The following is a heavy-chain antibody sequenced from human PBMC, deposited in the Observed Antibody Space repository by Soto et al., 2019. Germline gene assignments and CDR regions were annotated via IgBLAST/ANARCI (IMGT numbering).Heavy chain of an antibody. Sequence: GSLRLSCAASGFTFSSYAMSWVRQAPGKGLEWVSAISGSGGSTYYADSVKGRFTISRDNSKNTLYLQMNSLRAEDTAVYYCAKDRCSGGSCYSYWFDPWGQGTLVTVSS. V-gene: IGHV3-23*01. CDR2: ISGSGGST. D-gene: IGHD2-15*01. CDR3: AKDRCSGGSCYSYWFDP. CDR1: GFTFSSYA. J-gene: IGHJ5*02.